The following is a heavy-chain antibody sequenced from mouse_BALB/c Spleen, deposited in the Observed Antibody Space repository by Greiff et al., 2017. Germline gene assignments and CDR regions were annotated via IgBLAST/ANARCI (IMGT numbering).Heavy chain of an antibody. D-gene: IGHD1-1*01. CDR3: ARPHYYGSSAWFAY. V-gene: IGHV1-7*01. CDR2: INPSTGYT. Sequence: QVQLKESGAALAKPGASVKMSCKASGYTFTSYWMHWVKQRPGQGLEWIGYINPSTGYTEYKQKFKDKATLTADKSSSTAYMQLSSLTSEDSAVYYCARPHYYGSSAWFAYWGQGTLVTVSA. CDR1: GYTFTSYW. J-gene: IGHJ3*01.